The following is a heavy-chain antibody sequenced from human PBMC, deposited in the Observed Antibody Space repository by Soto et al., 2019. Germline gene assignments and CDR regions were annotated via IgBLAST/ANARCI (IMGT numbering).Heavy chain of an antibody. CDR3: ATVFDF. J-gene: IGHJ4*02. Sequence: PGGSLRLSCAASGFTLSGHWIHWVRQAPGKGLEWVSRIDINGRGTSYADSVKGRFTISTDNAKNTVYLQMNSLRAEDTAVYYCATVFDFWGQGTLVTGSS. CDR2: IDINGRGT. V-gene: IGHV3-74*01. CDR1: GFTLSGHW.